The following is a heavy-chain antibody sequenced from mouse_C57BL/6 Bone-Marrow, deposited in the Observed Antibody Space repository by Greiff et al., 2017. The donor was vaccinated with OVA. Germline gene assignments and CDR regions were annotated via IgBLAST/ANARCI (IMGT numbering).Heavy chain of an antibody. V-gene: IGHV1-82*01. CDR2: IYPGDGDT. J-gene: IGHJ3*01. Sequence: VQLQQSGPELVKPGASVKISCKASGYAFSSSWMNWVKQRPGKGLEWIGRIYPGDGDTNYNGKFKGKATLTADKYSSKAYMQLSSLTSEDSAVYFCARLEAAWFAYWGQGTLVTVSA. CDR1: GYAFSSSW. CDR3: ARLEAAWFAY.